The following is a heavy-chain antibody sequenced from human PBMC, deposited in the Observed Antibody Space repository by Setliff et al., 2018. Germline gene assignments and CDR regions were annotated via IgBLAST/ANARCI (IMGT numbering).Heavy chain of an antibody. CDR3: ARWRVRDSGYYPRLSYMDV. J-gene: IGHJ6*03. CDR1: GGSFSGYY. D-gene: IGHD3-22*01. Sequence: LLETLSLTCAVYGGSFSGYYWSWIRQPPGKGLEWIGYKYYSGSTNSNPSLKSRVTISVETSKNQFSLKLSSVTAADTAVYYCARWRVRDSGYYPRLSYMDVWGKGTTVTVSS. CDR2: KYYSGST. V-gene: IGHV4-59*08.